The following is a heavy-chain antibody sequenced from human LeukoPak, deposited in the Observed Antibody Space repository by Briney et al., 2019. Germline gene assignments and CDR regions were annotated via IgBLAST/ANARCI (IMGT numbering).Heavy chain of an antibody. Sequence: ASVKVSCKASGYTFTSYYMHWVRQAPGQGLEWMGIINPSGGSTSYAQKFQGRVTMTRDTSTSTVYMELSSLRSEDTAVYYCARAPTLGYCSGGSCYSDRYFQHWGQGALVTVSS. D-gene: IGHD2-15*01. V-gene: IGHV1-46*01. CDR3: ARAPTLGYCSGGSCYSDRYFQH. J-gene: IGHJ1*01. CDR2: INPSGGST. CDR1: GYTFTSYY.